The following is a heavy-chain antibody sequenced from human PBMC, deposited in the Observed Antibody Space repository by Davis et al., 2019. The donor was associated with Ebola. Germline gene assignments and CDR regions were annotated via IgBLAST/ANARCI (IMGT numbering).Heavy chain of an antibody. CDR3: ARDGYYYGSGSYSLSLDY. V-gene: IGHV1-3*01. D-gene: IGHD3-10*01. CDR2: INAGNGNT. J-gene: IGHJ4*02. CDR1: GYTFTSYA. Sequence: AASVKVSCKASGYTFTSYAMHWVRQAPGQRLEWMGWINAGNGNTKYSQKFQGRVTITRDTSASTAYMELSSLRSEDTAVYYCARDGYYYGSGSYSLSLDYWGQGTLVTVSS.